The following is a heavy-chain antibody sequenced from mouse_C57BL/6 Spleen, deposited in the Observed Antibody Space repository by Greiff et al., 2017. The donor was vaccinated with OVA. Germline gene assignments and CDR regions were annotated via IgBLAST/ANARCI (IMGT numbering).Heavy chain of an antibody. V-gene: IGHV1-61*01. J-gene: IGHJ2*01. CDR3: ARSWAHYFDY. CDR2: IYPSDSET. Sequence: VQLQQPGAELVRPGSSVKLSCKASGYTFTSYWMDWVKQRPGQGLEWIGNIYPSDSETHYNQQFKDKATLTVDKSSSTAYMQLSSLTSEDSAVYYCARSWAHYFDYWGQGTTLTVSS. CDR1: GYTFTSYW.